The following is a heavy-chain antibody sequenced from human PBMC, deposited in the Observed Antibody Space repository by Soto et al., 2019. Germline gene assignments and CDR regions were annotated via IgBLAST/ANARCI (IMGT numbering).Heavy chain of an antibody. D-gene: IGHD3-10*01. V-gene: IGHV3-30*18. CDR3: AKSSSGSYPPGYYYYMDV. CDR1: GFTFSSYG. Sequence: GGSLRLSCAASGFTFSSYGMHWVRQAPGKGLEWVAVISYDGSNKYYADSVKGRFTISRDNSKNTLYLQMNSLRAEDTAVYYCAKSSSGSYPPGYYYYMDVWGKGTTVTVSS. J-gene: IGHJ6*03. CDR2: ISYDGSNK.